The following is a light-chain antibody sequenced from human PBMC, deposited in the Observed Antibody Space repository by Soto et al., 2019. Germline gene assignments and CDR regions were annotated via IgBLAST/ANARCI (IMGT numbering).Light chain of an antibody. CDR3: QAYDSSLSGYV. J-gene: IGLJ1*01. CDR2: GNS. CDR1: SSNIGAGYD. V-gene: IGLV1-40*01. Sequence: QSVLTQPPSVSGAPGQRVTISCTGSSSNIGAGYDVHWYQQLPGTAPKLLSYGNSNRPSGVPDRFSGSKSGTSASLAITGLQAEDEVDYYGQAYDSSLSGYVFGTGTKLTVL.